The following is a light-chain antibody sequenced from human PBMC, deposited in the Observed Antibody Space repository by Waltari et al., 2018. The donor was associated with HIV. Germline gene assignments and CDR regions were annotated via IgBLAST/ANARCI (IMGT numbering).Light chain of an antibody. Sequence: DIVMTQSPDSLAVSLGGRATINCKSSQSLLYSSTHTPSLAWYQQRPGQPPKLLIHWASTRDSGVPDRFSGSRSGTDFTLTVSSLQAEDVAVYYCHQYSRTPYTFGQGTKLEIK. CDR1: QSLLYSSTHTPS. V-gene: IGKV4-1*01. CDR3: HQYSRTPYT. J-gene: IGKJ2*01. CDR2: WAS.